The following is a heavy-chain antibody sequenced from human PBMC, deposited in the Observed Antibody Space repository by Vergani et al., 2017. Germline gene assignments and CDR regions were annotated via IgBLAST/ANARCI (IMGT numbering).Heavy chain of an antibody. J-gene: IGHJ6*03. CDR1: GGSFSGYY. CDR3: ARLRGVLLWFGDNDYHMDV. V-gene: IGHV4-34*01. Sequence: QVQLQQWGAGLLKPSETLSLTCAVYGGSFSGYYWSWIRQPPGKGLEWIGEINHSGSTNYNPSLKSRVTISVDTSKNQFSLKLSSVTAADTAVYYCARLRGVLLWFGDNDYHMDVWGKGP. CDR2: INHSGST. D-gene: IGHD3-10*01.